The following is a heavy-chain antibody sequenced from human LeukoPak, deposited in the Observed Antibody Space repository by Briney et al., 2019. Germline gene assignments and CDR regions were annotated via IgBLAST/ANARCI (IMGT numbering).Heavy chain of an antibody. CDR3: ATASSSWRAFDY. CDR2: FDPEDGET. Sequence: GASVKVSCKVSGYTLTELSMHWVRQAPGKGLEWMGGFDPEDGETIYAQKFQGRVTMAEDTSTDTAYMELSSLRSEDTAVYYCATASSSWRAFDYWGQGTLVTVSS. V-gene: IGHV1-24*01. CDR1: GYTLTELS. D-gene: IGHD6-13*01. J-gene: IGHJ4*02.